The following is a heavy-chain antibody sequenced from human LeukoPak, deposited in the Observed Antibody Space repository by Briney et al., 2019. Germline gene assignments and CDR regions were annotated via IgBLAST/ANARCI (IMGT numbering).Heavy chain of an antibody. Sequence: SETLSLTCSVSGDPVTRGSYYWSWIRQPPGKELEWIGYVYHTGSTNYNPSLKSRVTISVDTSKNEFSLKMTSVTAADTAVYYCATGFASGWYSRYDPWGQGTLVTVPS. CDR2: VYHTGST. J-gene: IGHJ5*02. V-gene: IGHV4-61*01. D-gene: IGHD6-19*01. CDR3: ATGFASGWYSRYDP. CDR1: GDPVTRGSYY.